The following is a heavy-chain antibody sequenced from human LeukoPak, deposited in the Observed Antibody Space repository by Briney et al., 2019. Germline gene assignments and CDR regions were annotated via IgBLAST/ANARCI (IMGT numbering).Heavy chain of an antibody. Sequence: ASVKVSCKASGYTFTGYYMHWVRQAPGQGLEWMGWINPNSGGTNYAQKFQGWVTMTEDTSTDTAYMELSSLRSEDTAVYYCATPKYYYGSGSYYQFDYWGQGTLVTVSS. CDR3: ATPKYYYGSGSYYQFDY. D-gene: IGHD3-10*01. V-gene: IGHV1-2*04. CDR1: GYTFTGYY. CDR2: INPNSGGT. J-gene: IGHJ4*02.